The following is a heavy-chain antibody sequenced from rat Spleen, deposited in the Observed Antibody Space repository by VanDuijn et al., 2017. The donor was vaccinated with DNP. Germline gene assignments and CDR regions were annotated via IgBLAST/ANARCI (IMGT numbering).Heavy chain of an antibody. D-gene: IGHD1-5*01. CDR3: TRDDIGTTRFDY. V-gene: IGHV2S12*01. Sequence: VQLKESGPGLVQPSQTLSLTCTVSGFSLTSYGVSWVRQPPGKGREWIAAISSGGSTYYNSALKSRLSISRDTSKSQVFLKMNSLQTEDTAIYFCTRDDIGTTRFDYWGQGVMVTVSS. CDR1: GFSLTSYG. CDR2: ISSGGST. J-gene: IGHJ2*01.